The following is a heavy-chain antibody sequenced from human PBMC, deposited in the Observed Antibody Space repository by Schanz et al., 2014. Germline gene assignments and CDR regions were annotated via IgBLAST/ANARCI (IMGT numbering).Heavy chain of an antibody. CDR2: LSGSGGST. CDR3: ARLPVGYGSGIWDV. D-gene: IGHD3-10*01. J-gene: IGHJ6*02. Sequence: VQLLQFGGGVVQPGRSLRLSCAASGFTFGSYGMSWVRQGPGKGLEWVSALSGSGGSTYYADSVKGRFTISRDNAKNSLYLQMNSLRVEDTAVYYCARLPVGYGSGIWDVWGQGTSVTVSS. V-gene: IGHV3-23*01. CDR1: GFTFGSYG.